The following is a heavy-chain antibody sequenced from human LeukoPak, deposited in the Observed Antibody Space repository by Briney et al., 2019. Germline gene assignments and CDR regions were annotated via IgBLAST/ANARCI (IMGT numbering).Heavy chain of an antibody. J-gene: IGHJ4*02. D-gene: IGHD4-17*01. V-gene: IGHV4-39*01. CDR1: GASVSSSNYY. CDR3: ARVYGDYVPHFDY. CDR2: IYYSGST. Sequence: SETLSLTCTVSGASVSSSNYYWGWIRQPPGKGLEWIGSIYYSGSTYYNPSLKSRVTISVDTSKNQFSLKLSSVTAADTAVYYCARVYGDYVPHFDYWGQGTLVTVSS.